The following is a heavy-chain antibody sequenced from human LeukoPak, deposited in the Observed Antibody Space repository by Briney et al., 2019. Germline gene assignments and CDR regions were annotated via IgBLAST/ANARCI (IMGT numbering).Heavy chain of an antibody. V-gene: IGHV3-7*01. J-gene: IGHJ4*02. D-gene: IGHD1-14*01. CDR3: ARNQRRLDY. CDR2: IKQDGSEK. CDR1: GFTFSNYW. Sequence: GGSLRLSCAASGFTFSNYWMTWVHQAPGKGLELVANIKQDGSEKYYVDSVKGRFTSSRDNAKNSLYLQMNSLRAEDTAVYYCARNQRRLDYWGQGTLVTVSS.